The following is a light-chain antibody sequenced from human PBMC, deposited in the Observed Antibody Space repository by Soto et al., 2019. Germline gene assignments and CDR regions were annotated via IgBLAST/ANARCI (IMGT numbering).Light chain of an antibody. CDR1: QSVKSNY. CDR3: QHYDGSPRT. CDR2: GVF. J-gene: IGKJ2*01. Sequence: ETVLTQSPGSVSLSPGERATLSCRTSQSVKSNYLASYQQKPGQATRLLIYGVFNRATGIPDWFSGSGSGTAYTLTTSGLEPEDYAVYYCQHYDGSPRTFGQGTKLEIK. V-gene: IGKV3-20*01.